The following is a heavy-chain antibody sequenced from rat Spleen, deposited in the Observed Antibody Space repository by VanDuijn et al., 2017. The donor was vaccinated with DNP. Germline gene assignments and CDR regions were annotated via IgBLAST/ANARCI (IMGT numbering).Heavy chain of an antibody. CDR1: GLTFSDYN. D-gene: IGHD1-11*01. V-gene: IGHV5-20*01. CDR2: ISYEGSST. CDR3: TTGRRVGGWFAY. J-gene: IGHJ3*01. Sequence: EVQLVESGGGLVQPGRSLKLSCAASGLTFSDYNMAWVRQAPTKGLEWVATISYEGSSTYYRDSVKGRFTISRDNAKSSLYLQMDSLRSEDTATYYCTTGRRVGGWFAYWGQGTLVTVSS.